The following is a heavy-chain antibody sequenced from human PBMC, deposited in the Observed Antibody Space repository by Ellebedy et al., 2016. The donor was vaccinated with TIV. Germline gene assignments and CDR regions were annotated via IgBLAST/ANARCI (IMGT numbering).Heavy chain of an antibody. CDR1: EFTFSTYH. D-gene: IGHD2-21*01. CDR2: IWYDGTAK. CDR3: ATRHIVLPQ. J-gene: IGHJ4*02. Sequence: GESLKISCAASEFTFSTYHMHWVRQAPGKGLEWVAVIWYDGTAKFYAESVKGRFTISRDNSQNTLYLQMNSLRAEDTAVYYCATRHIVLPQWGQGTLVTVSS. V-gene: IGHV3-33*01.